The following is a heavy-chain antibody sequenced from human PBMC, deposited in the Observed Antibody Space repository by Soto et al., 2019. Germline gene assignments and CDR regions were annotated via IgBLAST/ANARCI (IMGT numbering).Heavy chain of an antibody. CDR2: IKSKTDGGTT. CDR1: GLTFRSYW. Sequence: GGSLRLSCAASGLTFRSYWMHWVRQAPGKGLEWVGRIKSKTDGGTTDYAAPVKGRFTISRDDSKNTLYLQMNSLKTEDTAVYYCTTESDSHDYLSPLLGYWGQGTLVTVSS. J-gene: IGHJ4*02. D-gene: IGHD4-17*01. V-gene: IGHV3-15*01. CDR3: TTESDSHDYLSPLLGY.